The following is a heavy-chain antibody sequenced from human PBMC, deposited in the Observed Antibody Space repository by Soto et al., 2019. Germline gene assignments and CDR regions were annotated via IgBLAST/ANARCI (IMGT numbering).Heavy chain of an antibody. Sequence: ASVKVSCKASGYTFTSYDINWVRQATGQGLEWMGWMNPNSGNTGYAQKFQGRVTMTRNTSISTAYMELSSLRSEDTAVYYCARGWGYYYGSGSANAFDIWGQGTMVTVSS. D-gene: IGHD3-10*01. J-gene: IGHJ3*02. V-gene: IGHV1-8*01. CDR2: MNPNSGNT. CDR3: ARGWGYYYGSGSANAFDI. CDR1: GYTFTSYD.